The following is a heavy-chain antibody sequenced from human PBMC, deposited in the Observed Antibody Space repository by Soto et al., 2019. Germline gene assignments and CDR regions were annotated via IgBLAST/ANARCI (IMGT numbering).Heavy chain of an antibody. CDR2: IKSKTDGGTT. J-gene: IGHJ5*02. CDR1: GFTFSNAW. Sequence: PGGSLRLSCAASGFTFSNAWMSWVRQAPGKGLEWVGRIKSKTDGGTTDYAAPVKGRFTISRDDSKNTLYLQMNSLKTEDTAVYYCTTKLNYYDSSGYYNNWSDPWGQGTLVTVSS. CDR3: TTKLNYYDSSGYYNNWSDP. V-gene: IGHV3-15*01. D-gene: IGHD3-22*01.